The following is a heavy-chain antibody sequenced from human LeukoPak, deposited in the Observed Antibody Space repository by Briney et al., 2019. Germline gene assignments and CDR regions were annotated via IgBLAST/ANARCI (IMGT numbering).Heavy chain of an antibody. J-gene: IGHJ4*02. CDR1: GFTFSNYG. CDR2: ILPGGKES. CDR3: MSAHGY. V-gene: IGHV3-7*01. Sequence: GGSLRLSCAASGFTFSNYGMTWVRQAPGKGLEWVATILPGGKESYRVDSVKGRFIISRDNAKNLLFLQMNSLRGDDTALYYCMSAHGYWGQGTLVTVSS.